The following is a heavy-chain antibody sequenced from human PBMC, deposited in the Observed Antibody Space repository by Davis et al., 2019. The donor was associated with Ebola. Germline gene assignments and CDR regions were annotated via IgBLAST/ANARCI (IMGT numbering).Heavy chain of an antibody. Sequence: SGAVSYTASGYTFISYYIHSVRQAPEQGLEWMGIINPSGGSTSYAQKFQGRVTITRDTSASTAYMELSSLRSEDTAVYYCARDGRYNWNYGWFDPWGQGTLVTVSS. CDR1: GYTFISYY. D-gene: IGHD1-7*01. J-gene: IGHJ5*02. V-gene: IGHV1-46*01. CDR3: ARDGRYNWNYGWFDP. CDR2: INPSGGST.